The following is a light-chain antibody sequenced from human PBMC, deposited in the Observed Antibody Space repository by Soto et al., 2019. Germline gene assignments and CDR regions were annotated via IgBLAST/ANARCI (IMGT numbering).Light chain of an antibody. J-gene: IGKJ1*01. V-gene: IGKV3-20*01. CDR1: QSISSSF. CDR3: QQYFEWPPMT. Sequence: EIVLTQSPGTLSLSPGERASLSCGASQSISSSFLAWYQQKPGQAPRLLISGASTRAAGISDRFRGSGSGTEFTLTISSLRSEDSAIYYCQQYFEWPPMTFGQGTKVDI. CDR2: GAS.